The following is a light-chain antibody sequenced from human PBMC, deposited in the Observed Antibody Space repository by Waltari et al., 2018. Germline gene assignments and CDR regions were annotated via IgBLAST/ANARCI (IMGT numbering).Light chain of an antibody. CDR3: SSYAGSNNLVV. CDR1: SSDVGGYNY. J-gene: IGLJ2*01. CDR2: EVS. V-gene: IGLV2-8*01. Sequence: QSALTQPPSASGSPGQSVTISCTATSSDVGGYNYVSWYQQYPGKAPKLMIYEVSKRPSGVPDRFSGSKSGNTASLTVSGLQAEDEADYYCSSYAGSNNLVVFGGGTKLTVL.